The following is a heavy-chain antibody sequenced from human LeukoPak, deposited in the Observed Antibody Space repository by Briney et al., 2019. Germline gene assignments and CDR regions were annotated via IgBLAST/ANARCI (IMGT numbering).Heavy chain of an antibody. CDR2: INPVGSST. CDR1: GYTFASYT. D-gene: IGHD3-10*01. Sequence: ASVKVSCKASGYTFASYTIHWVRQAHGQGLEWMGIINPVGSSTGNAQKFQGRVTMTRDMSTNTVYMELSSLRSEDTAVYYCARGHGSGYTNWFDPWGQGTLVTVSS. V-gene: IGHV1-46*01. J-gene: IGHJ5*02. CDR3: ARGHGSGYTNWFDP.